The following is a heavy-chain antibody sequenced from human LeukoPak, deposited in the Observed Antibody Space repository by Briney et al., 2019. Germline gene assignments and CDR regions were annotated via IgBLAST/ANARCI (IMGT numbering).Heavy chain of an antibody. CDR1: GGSISRYY. D-gene: IGHD2-2*01. CDR3: AREPIVVVPAAYDFYYYYYMDV. CDR2: IYTSGST. Sequence: SETLTLTCTVSGGSISRYYWSWIRQPAGKGLEWIGRIYTSGSTNYNPSLKSRVTMSVDTSKNQFSLKLSSVTAADTAVYYCAREPIVVVPAAYDFYYYYYMDVWGKGTTVTVSS. J-gene: IGHJ6*03. V-gene: IGHV4-4*07.